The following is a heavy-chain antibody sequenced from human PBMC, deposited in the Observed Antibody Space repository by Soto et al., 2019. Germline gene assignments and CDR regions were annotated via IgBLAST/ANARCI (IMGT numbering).Heavy chain of an antibody. CDR1: GYTFTSYD. CDR3: ARIPTRGTGTTRNYYYYGMDV. D-gene: IGHD1-1*01. Sequence: ASVKVSCKASGYTFTSYDINWVRQATGQGLEWMGWVNPNSGNTGYAQKFQGRVTMTRNTSISTAYMELSSLRSEDTAVYYCARIPTRGTGTTRNYYYYGMDVWGQGTTVTVSS. CDR2: VNPNSGNT. V-gene: IGHV1-8*01. J-gene: IGHJ6*02.